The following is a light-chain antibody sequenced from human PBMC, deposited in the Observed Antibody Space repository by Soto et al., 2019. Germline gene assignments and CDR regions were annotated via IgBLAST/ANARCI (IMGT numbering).Light chain of an antibody. J-gene: IGKJ1*01. CDR3: QQRSNWPWT. V-gene: IGKV3-15*01. CDR2: GAS. Sequence: EIVMTQSPATLSVSPWERATLSCRASQSVSINLAWYQQKPGQAPRLLIYGASTRATGVPARFSGMGSGTEFTLTISSLQSEDFAVYYCQQRSNWPWTFGQGTKVDIK. CDR1: QSVSIN.